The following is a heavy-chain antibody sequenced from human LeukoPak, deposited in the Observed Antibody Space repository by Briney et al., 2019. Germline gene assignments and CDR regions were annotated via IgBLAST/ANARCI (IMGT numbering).Heavy chain of an antibody. J-gene: IGHJ4*02. V-gene: IGHV4-39*07. CDR1: GGSISSSSYY. Sequence: PSETLSLTCTVSGGSISSSSYYWGWIRQPPGKGLEWIGSIYYSGSTYYNPSLKSRVTISVDTSKNQFSLKLSSVSAADTAVYYCARGTRTEPDYWGQGTLVTVSS. CDR3: ARGTRTEPDY. D-gene: IGHD1-1*01. CDR2: IYYSGST.